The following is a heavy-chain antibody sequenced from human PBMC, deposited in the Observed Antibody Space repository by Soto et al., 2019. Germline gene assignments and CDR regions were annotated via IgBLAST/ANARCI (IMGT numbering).Heavy chain of an antibody. CDR2: IVPMSGTP. V-gene: IGHV1-69*01. CDR1: GATFRTNP. Sequence: QVQLVQSGAEVKKPGSSVKVSCKVSGATFRTNPIAWVRQAPGQGLEWMGGIVPMSGTPKYAQKFQDRVTIIAGEATRTAYMAQRPLSCEGTAVYDCAGKGGGDCPGGGCFSLDFWGQGTLITVSS. J-gene: IGHJ4*02. D-gene: IGHD2-15*01. CDR3: AGKGGGDCPGGGCFSLDF.